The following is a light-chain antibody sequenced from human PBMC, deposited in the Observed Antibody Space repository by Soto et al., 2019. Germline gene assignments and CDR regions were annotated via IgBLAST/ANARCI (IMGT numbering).Light chain of an antibody. CDR2: KAS. CDR1: QTIISW. CDR3: HQYDDYPWT. J-gene: IGKJ1*01. V-gene: IGKV1-5*03. Sequence: DIQMTQSPSTLTASVGDRVTITCRASQTIISWLAWYQQKPGKAPKVLISKASSLESGVPSRFSGSGSGTEFTLTISGLQPDDFATYYCHQYDDYPWTFGQGTKVEIK.